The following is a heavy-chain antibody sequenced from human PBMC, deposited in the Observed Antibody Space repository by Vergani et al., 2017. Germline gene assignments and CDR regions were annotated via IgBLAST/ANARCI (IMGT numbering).Heavy chain of an antibody. V-gene: IGHV4-61*02. CDR3: ARGCASNGCPTGGTFEI. Sequence: QVQLQESGPGPVKPSQTLSLTCSVSGDSLTSDFFYWTWIRQPAGTRLGWIGRVHSSGSTHYNPSLEGRVSVSMDTAKNEFSLDLQSVTAADTAGDFCARGCASNGCPTGGTFEIWGRGTLVTVSS. CDR2: VHSSGST. J-gene: IGHJ3*02. D-gene: IGHD3-22*01. CDR1: GDSLTSDFFY.